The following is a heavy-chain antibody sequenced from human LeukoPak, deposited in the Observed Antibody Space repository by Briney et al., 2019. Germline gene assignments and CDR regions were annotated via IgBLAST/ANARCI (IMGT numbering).Heavy chain of an antibody. J-gene: IGHJ4*02. Sequence: TGGSLRLSCAASGFTFSSYGMHWVRQGPGMGLEWVAVIWYDGSNKYYADSVKGRFTISRDNSKNTLYLQMNSLRAEDTAVYYCARGFALGSYDYVWGSYRYTALDYWGQGTLVTVSS. CDR3: ARGFALGSYDYVWGSYRYTALDY. CDR1: GFTFSSYG. D-gene: IGHD3-16*02. CDR2: IWYDGSNK. V-gene: IGHV3-33*01.